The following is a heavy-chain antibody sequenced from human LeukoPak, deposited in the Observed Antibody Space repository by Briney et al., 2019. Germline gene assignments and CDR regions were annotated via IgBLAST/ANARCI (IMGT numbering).Heavy chain of an antibody. V-gene: IGHV1-18*01. CDR1: GYTFTSYG. CDR2: ISAYNGNT. D-gene: IGHD5-12*01. Sequence: ASVKVSCKASGYTFTSYGISWVRQAPGQGLEWMGWISAYNGNTNYAQKLQGRVTMTTDTSTSTAYMELRSLRSDDTAVYYCAREERGYSGYDRPLFDYWGQGTLVTVSS. CDR3: AREERGYSGYDRPLFDY. J-gene: IGHJ4*02.